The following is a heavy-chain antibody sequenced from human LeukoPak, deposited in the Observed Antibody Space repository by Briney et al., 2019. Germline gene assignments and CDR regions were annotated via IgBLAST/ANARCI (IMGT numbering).Heavy chain of an antibody. D-gene: IGHD3-10*01. CDR3: ARVLKDYYGSGSYYTFDY. V-gene: IGHV1-2*02. CDR2: INPNSGGT. Sequence: ASVKVSCKASGYTFTGYYMHWVRQATGQGLEWMGWINPNSGGTNYAQKFRGRVTMTRDTSISTAYMELSRLRSDDTAVYYCARVLKDYYGSGSYYTFDYWGQGTLVTVSS. CDR1: GYTFTGYY. J-gene: IGHJ4*02.